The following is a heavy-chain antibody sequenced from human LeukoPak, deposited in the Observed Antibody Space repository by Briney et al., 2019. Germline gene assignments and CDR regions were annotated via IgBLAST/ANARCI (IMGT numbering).Heavy chain of an antibody. Sequence: PGGSLRLSCAASGFTFSSYGMHWVRQAPGKGLEWVAVISYDGSNKYYADSVKGRFTISRDNSKNTLYLQMNSLRAEDTAVYYCARDPIAAAGSLHFDYWGQGTLVTVSS. D-gene: IGHD6-13*01. CDR1: GFTFSSYG. CDR3: ARDPIAAAGSLHFDY. CDR2: ISYDGSNK. V-gene: IGHV3-30*03. J-gene: IGHJ4*02.